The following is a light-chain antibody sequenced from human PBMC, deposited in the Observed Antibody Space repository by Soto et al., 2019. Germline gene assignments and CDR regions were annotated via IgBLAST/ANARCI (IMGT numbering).Light chain of an antibody. CDR1: QSVSSSY. J-gene: IGKJ1*01. V-gene: IGKV3-20*01. Sequence: EIVLTQSPGTLSLSPGERATLSCRASQSVSSSYLAWYQQKPCQAPRLLIYGASSRATGIPGRLSGSGSGTGFTLNISRLEPEDFAMDYVEEYCSSPWTFGQGTKVEIK. CDR2: GAS. CDR3: EEYCSSPWT.